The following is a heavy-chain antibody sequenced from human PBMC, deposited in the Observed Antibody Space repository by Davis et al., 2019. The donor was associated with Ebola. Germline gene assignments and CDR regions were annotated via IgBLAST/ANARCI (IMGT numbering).Heavy chain of an antibody. Sequence: PSETLSLTCAVYGGSFSGYYWSWIRQPPGKGLEWIGEINHSGSTNYNPSLKSRVTISVDTSKNQFSLKLSSVTAADTAVYYCARAQSADIVVVPASYFDYWGQGTLVTVSS. V-gene: IGHV4-34*01. CDR3: ARAQSADIVVVPASYFDY. D-gene: IGHD2-2*01. J-gene: IGHJ4*02. CDR1: GGSFSGYY. CDR2: INHSGST.